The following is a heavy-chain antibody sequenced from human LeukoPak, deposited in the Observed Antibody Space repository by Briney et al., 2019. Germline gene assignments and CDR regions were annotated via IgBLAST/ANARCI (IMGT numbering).Heavy chain of an antibody. V-gene: IGHV3-15*04. D-gene: IGHD2-21*02. J-gene: IGHJ4*02. CDR2: IESKTEGGTT. CDR1: GFTFSNAW. CDR3: TTAPLAYCGGDCYY. Sequence: GGSLRLSCAASGFTFSNAWMNWVRQAPGKGLEWVGRIESKTEGGTTEYAAPVKGRFTISRDDSKDTLYLQMNSLKTEDTAVYYCTTAPLAYCGGDCYYWGQGTLVTVSS.